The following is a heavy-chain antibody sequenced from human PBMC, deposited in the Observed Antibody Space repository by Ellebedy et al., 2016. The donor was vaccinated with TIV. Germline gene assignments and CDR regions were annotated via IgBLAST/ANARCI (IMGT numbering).Heavy chain of an antibody. Sequence: SGPTLVKPTQALTLTCTFSGFSLTTSGMCVSWIRQPPGKALEWLARIDWDDDKYYSTSLKTRLTISKDTSKNQVVLTMTNMDPVDTATYYCARMSQSIRGWYFDLWGRGTLVTVSS. J-gene: IGHJ2*01. V-gene: IGHV2-70*11. CDR2: IDWDDDK. CDR1: GFSLTTSGMC. CDR3: ARMSQSIRGWYFDL. D-gene: IGHD3-10*01.